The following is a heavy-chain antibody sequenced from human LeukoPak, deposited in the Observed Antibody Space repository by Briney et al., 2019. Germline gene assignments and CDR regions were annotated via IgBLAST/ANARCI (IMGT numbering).Heavy chain of an antibody. CDR3: ARARSSDY. CDR1: GGSFSGYY. Sequence: PSETLSLTCAVYGGSFSGYYWSWIHQPPGKGLEWIGEINHSGSTNYNPSLKSRVTISVDTSKNQFSLKLSSVTAADTAVYYCARARSSDYWGQGTLVTVSS. J-gene: IGHJ4*02. V-gene: IGHV4-34*01. CDR2: INHSGST.